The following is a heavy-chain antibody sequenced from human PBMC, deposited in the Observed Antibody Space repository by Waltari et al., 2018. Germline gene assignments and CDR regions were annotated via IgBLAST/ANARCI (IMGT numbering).Heavy chain of an antibody. D-gene: IGHD6-6*01. J-gene: IGHJ5*02. CDR2: IRYDGSNK. CDR3: AKDQGVRAARPLWFDP. V-gene: IGHV3-30*02. CDR1: GFTFSSYG. Sequence: QVQLVESGGGVVQPGGSLRLSCAASGFTFSSYGMHWVRQAPGKGLEWVAFIRYDGSNKYYADSVKGRFTISRDNSKNTLYLQMNSLRAEDTAVYYCAKDQGVRAARPLWFDPWGQGTLVTVSS.